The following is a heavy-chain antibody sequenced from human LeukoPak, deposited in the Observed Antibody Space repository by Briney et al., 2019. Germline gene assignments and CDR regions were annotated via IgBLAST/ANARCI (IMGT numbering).Heavy chain of an antibody. V-gene: IGHV1-46*01. CDR3: ARVYDSSGYSHLYYFDY. CDR2: INPSGGST. J-gene: IGHJ4*02. D-gene: IGHD3-22*01. Sequence: ASVKVSCKASGFTFTSYDINWVQQAAGQGLEWMGIINPSGGSTSYAQKFQGRVTMTRDTSTSTVYMELSSLRSEDTAVYYCARVYDSSGYSHLYYFDYWGQGTLVTVSS. CDR1: GFTFTSYD.